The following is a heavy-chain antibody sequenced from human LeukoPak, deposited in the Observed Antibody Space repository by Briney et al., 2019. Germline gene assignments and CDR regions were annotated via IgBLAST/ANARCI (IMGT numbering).Heavy chain of an antibody. CDR3: AKKGYAGSGTYSYYFDY. CDR1: GGTFSSYA. V-gene: IGHV1-69*04. Sequence: VASVKVSCKASGGTFSSYAISWVRQAPGQGLEWMGRIIPILGIANYAQKFQGRVTITADKSTSTAYMELSSLRSEDTAVYYCAKKGYAGSGTYSYYFDYWGQGTLVTVTS. J-gene: IGHJ4*02. D-gene: IGHD3-10*01. CDR2: IIPILGIA.